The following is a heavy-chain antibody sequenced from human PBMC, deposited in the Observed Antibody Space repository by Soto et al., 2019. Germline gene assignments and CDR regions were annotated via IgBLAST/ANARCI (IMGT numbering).Heavy chain of an antibody. CDR3: AKGTTTGWCLFLDY. Sequence: PGGSLRLSCAASGFTLRNYAMSWVRQAPGKGLEWVSGINDAGGSTYYADSVKGRFTISKDNSKNILYLQLNNLRAEDTAVYYCAKGTTTGWCLFLDYWGQGTLVTVSS. V-gene: IGHV3-23*01. CDR1: GFTLRNYA. J-gene: IGHJ4*02. D-gene: IGHD6-19*01. CDR2: INDAGGST.